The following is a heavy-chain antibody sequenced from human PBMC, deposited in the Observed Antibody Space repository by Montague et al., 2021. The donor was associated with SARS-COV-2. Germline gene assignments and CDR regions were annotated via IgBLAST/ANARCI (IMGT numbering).Heavy chain of an antibody. Sequence: YTGSSQYNPSLESRVTISISTSTKQFTLKLSSVTAADTAVYYCARGQWLVPYCLDSWGQGTLVIV. D-gene: IGHD6-19*01. V-gene: IGHV4-59*09. CDR2: YTGSS. J-gene: IGHJ4*02. CDR3: ARGQWLVPYCLDS.